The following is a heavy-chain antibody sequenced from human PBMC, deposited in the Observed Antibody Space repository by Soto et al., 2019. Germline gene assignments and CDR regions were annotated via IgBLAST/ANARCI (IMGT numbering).Heavy chain of an antibody. CDR1: GYTFTNYD. Sequence: ASVKVSCKASGYTFTNYDINWVRQATGQGLEWMGWMNPKSGNTGYAQKFQGRVTMTRSLSISTAYLELSSLRSEDTAAYYCARIGDSSDYGMDVWGQGNTVTVYS. CDR2: MNPKSGNT. J-gene: IGHJ6*02. CDR3: ARIGDSSDYGMDV. D-gene: IGHD3-16*01. V-gene: IGHV1-8*01.